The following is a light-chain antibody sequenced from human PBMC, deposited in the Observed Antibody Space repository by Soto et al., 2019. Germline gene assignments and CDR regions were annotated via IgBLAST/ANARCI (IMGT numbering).Light chain of an antibody. CDR2: GAT. V-gene: IGKV3-15*01. CDR3: QQYNDWPRT. J-gene: IGKJ1*01. Sequence: EIVMTQSPATLSVSPGERATLSCRASQSVSSNLAWYQQTPGQAPRLLIYGATTRATDVAARFSGSGSGTEFTLTISSLQSEDFAVYYCQQYNDWPRTFGQGTKVEIK. CDR1: QSVSSN.